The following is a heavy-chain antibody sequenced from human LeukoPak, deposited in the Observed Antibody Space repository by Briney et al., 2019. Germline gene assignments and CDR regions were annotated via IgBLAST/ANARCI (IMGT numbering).Heavy chain of an antibody. Sequence: PGGSLRLSCAYSGFSFSDYAMGWVPQAPGKGLEWVSGISGSGGSTYSADSVKGRFTISRDNSKNTLYPQMNSQTAEDTAVYYCAKDRAVIPAGGSSGYLYWGQGILVTVSS. CDR1: GFSFSDYA. CDR2: ISGSGGST. V-gene: IGHV3-23*01. CDR3: AKDRAVIPAGGSSGYLY. J-gene: IGHJ4*02. D-gene: IGHD3-22*01.